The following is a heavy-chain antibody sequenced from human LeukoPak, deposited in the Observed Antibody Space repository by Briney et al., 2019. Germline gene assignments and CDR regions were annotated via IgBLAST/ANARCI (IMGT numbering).Heavy chain of an antibody. J-gene: IGHJ4*02. Sequence: SETLSLTCTVSGGSISSSSYYWGWIRQPPGKGLEWIGSIYYSGSTYYNPSLKSRVTISVDTSKNQFSLKLSSVTAADTAVYYCARLGYDILTGYSPFDYWGQGTLSPSPQ. CDR2: IYYSGST. V-gene: IGHV4-39*01. CDR3: ARLGYDILTGYSPFDY. CDR1: GGSISSSSYY. D-gene: IGHD3-9*01.